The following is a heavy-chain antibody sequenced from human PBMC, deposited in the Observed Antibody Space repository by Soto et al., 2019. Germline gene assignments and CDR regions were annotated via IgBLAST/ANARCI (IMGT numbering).Heavy chain of an antibody. J-gene: IGHJ2*01. D-gene: IGHD6-13*01. Sequence: QVQLVESGGGVVQPGRSLRLSCAASGFTFSSYGMHWVRQAPGKGLEWVAVIWYDGSNKYYADSVKGRFNISRDNSKKTMYMQMNSLRAEDTAVYYCARDNWGIAAAPHPEDWYFDLWGRGTLVTVSS. CDR3: ARDNWGIAAAPHPEDWYFDL. V-gene: IGHV3-33*01. CDR1: GFTFSSYG. CDR2: IWYDGSNK.